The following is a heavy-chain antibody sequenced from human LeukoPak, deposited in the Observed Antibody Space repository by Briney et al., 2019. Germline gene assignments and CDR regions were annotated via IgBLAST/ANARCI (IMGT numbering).Heavy chain of an antibody. J-gene: IGHJ4*02. V-gene: IGHV1-2*02. CDR2: IYPNSGGT. CDR1: GYTFTGYY. Sequence: ASVKVSCKASGYTFTGYYMHWVRQAPGQGLEWMGWIYPNSGGTNYAQKFQGRVTMTRDTSISTVYMELSRLRSDDTAIYYCARDPYYYDSSGYYYEQKVAYWGQGTLVTVSS. CDR3: ARDPYYYDSSGYYYEQKVAY. D-gene: IGHD3-22*01.